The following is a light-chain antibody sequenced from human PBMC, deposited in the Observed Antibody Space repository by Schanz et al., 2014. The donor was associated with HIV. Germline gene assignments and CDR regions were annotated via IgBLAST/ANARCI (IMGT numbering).Light chain of an antibody. CDR3: LQYNDYAYS. CDR1: QSIGTW. V-gene: IGKV1-5*03. Sequence: DIQMTQSPSTLSASVGDRVSITCRASQSIGTWLAWYQQKPGSAPKLLIFEASSLEPGVPSRFSGSGSGTEFTLTISSLQPDDFATYYCLQYNDYAYSFGQGTKLEIK. J-gene: IGKJ2*03. CDR2: EAS.